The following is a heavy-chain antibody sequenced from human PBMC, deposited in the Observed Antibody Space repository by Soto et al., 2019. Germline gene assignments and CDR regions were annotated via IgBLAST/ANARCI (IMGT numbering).Heavy chain of an antibody. J-gene: IGHJ1*01. Sequence: QVHLVQSGAEVKKPGASVKVSCKGSGYTFTSYGITWVRQAPGQGLEWMGWISAHNGNTDYAQKLQGRVTVTRDTSTSTAYMELRSLRSDDPAVYYCARGRYGEYWGQGARVTVSS. V-gene: IGHV1-18*01. D-gene: IGHD3-10*01. CDR2: ISAHNGNT. CDR3: ARGRYGEY. CDR1: GYTFTSYG.